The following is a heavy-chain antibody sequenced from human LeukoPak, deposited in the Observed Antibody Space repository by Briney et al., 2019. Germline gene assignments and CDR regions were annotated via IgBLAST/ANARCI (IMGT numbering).Heavy chain of an antibody. J-gene: IGHJ4*02. CDR3: ARLGGYSYGRIDY. D-gene: IGHD5-18*01. Sequence: SETLSLTCAVSGYSISSGYYWGWIRQPPGKGLEWIGSIYHSGSTYYNPSLKSRATISVDTSKNQFSLKLSSVTAADTAVYYCARLGGYSYGRIDYWGQGTLVTVCS. CDR2: IYHSGST. CDR1: GYSISSGYY. V-gene: IGHV4-38-2*01.